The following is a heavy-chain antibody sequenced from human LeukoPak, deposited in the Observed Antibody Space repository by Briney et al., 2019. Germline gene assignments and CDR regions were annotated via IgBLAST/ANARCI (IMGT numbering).Heavy chain of an antibody. V-gene: IGHV1-46*01. D-gene: IGHD3-22*01. CDR2: INPSGGST. CDR3: ARDSYYDSSGSVDY. CDR1: GSTFTDYH. J-gene: IGHJ4*02. Sequence: ASVKVSCTASGSTFTDYHMHWVRQAPGQGLEWMGRINPSGGSTTYAQRFQGRVTMTRDTSTSTVYMELSSLRSEDTAVYFCARDSYYDSSGSVDYWGQGTLVTVSS.